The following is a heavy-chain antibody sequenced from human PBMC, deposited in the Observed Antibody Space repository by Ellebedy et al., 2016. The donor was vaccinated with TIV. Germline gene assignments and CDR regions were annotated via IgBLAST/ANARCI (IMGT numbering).Heavy chain of an antibody. CDR2: INPNSGGT. J-gene: IGHJ5*02. Sequence: AASVKVSCKASGYTFTGYYMHWVRQAPGQGLEWMGWINPNSGGTNYAQKFQGRVTMTRDTSISTAYMELSRLRSDDTAVYYCARSGYSSSWSSRWFDPWGQGTLVTVSS. CDR3: ARSGYSSSWSSRWFDP. V-gene: IGHV1-2*02. D-gene: IGHD6-13*01. CDR1: GYTFTGYY.